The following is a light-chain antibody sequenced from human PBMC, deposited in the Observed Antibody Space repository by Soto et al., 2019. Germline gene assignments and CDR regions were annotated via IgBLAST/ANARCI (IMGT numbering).Light chain of an antibody. CDR3: SSYISSNTYV. V-gene: IGLV2-14*01. J-gene: IGLJ1*01. Sequence: QSALTQPASVSGSPGQSITISCIGTSSDIGRYNYVSWYQQYPGKAPKFMIYDVSNRPSGVSNRFSGSKSGNTASLTISGLQAEDEADYYCSSYISSNTYVFGTGTKLTVL. CDR2: DVS. CDR1: SSDIGRYNY.